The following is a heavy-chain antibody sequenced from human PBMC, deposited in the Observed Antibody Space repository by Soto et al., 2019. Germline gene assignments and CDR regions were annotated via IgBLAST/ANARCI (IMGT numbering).Heavy chain of an antibody. V-gene: IGHV3-23*01. CDR3: AHKESGDYFPCDQ. CDR2: ISGEGDST. J-gene: IGHJ4*01. D-gene: IGHD3-3*01. CDR1: GFTFSNHA. Sequence: EVQLLESGGGLVQPGGSMRLSCAASGFTFSNHAMNWVRQAPGKGLEWVSVISGEGDSTSYADSVKGRITISRDNSKNTLYLQMNSVRADDTDVYYCAHKESGDYFPCDQWGNGTLVTVSS.